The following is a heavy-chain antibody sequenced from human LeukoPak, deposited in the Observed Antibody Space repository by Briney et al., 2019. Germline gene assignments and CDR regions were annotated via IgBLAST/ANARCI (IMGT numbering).Heavy chain of an antibody. Sequence: PGGSLRLSCAASGFTVSSNYMSWVRQAPGKGLEWVSVIYSGGSTYYADSVKGRFTISRDNSKNTLYLQMNSLRAEDTAVYYCARGGRPSSWYNDAFDIWGQGTMVTVSS. V-gene: IGHV3-53*01. CDR1: GFTVSSNY. CDR3: ARGGRPSSWYNDAFDI. CDR2: IYSGGST. D-gene: IGHD6-13*01. J-gene: IGHJ3*02.